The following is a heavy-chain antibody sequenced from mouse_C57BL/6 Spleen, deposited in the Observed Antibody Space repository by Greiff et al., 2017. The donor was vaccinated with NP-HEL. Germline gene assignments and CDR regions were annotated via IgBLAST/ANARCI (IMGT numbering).Heavy chain of an antibody. D-gene: IGHD2-4*01. J-gene: IGHJ4*01. CDR3: AIRGYYDNYYAMDY. V-gene: IGHV1-74*01. CDR1: GYTFTSYW. Sequence: QVQLQQPGAELVKPGASVKVSCKASGYTFTSYWMHWVKQRPGQGLEWIGRIHPSDSYTNYNQKFKGKATFTVDKSSSTAYMQLSSLTSEDSAVYYCAIRGYYDNYYAMDYWGQGTSVTVSS. CDR2: IHPSDSYT.